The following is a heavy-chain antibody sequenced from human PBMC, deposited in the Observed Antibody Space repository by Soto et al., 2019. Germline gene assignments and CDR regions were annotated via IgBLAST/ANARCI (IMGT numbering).Heavy chain of an antibody. CDR2: ISSSGSTI. J-gene: IGHJ6*02. V-gene: IGHV3-48*03. Sequence: GGSLRLSCAASGFTFSSYEMNWVRQAPGKGLEWVSYISSSGSTIYYADSVKGRFTIARDNAKNSLYLQMNSLRAEDTAVYYCARPYDFWSCCGMDVWGQGTPVTVSS. D-gene: IGHD3-3*01. CDR3: ARPYDFWSCCGMDV. CDR1: GFTFSSYE.